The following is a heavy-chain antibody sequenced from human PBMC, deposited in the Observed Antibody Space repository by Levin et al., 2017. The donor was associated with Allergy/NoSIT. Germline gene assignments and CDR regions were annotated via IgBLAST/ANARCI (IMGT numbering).Heavy chain of an antibody. D-gene: IGHD2-2*02. CDR1: GFTFSGSA. CDR2: IRSKANSYAT. CDR3: TRRDCSSTSCDTFSGAFDI. V-gene: IGHV3-73*01. J-gene: IGHJ3*02. Sequence: GESLKISCAASGFTFSGSAMHWVRQASGKGLEWVGRIRSKANSYATAYAASVKGRFTISRDDSKNTAYLQMNSLKTEDTAVYYCTRRDCSSTSCDTFSGAFDIWGQGTMVTVSS.